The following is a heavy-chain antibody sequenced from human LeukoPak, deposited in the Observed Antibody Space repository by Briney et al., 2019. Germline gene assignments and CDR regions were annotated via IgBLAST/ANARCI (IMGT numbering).Heavy chain of an antibody. CDR1: GFTFSDYY. D-gene: IGHD3-22*01. Sequence: PGGSLRLSCAASGFTFSDYYMSWIRPAPGKGLEWVSYISSSSSTIYYADSVKGRFTISRDNAKNSLYLQMNSLRAEDTAVYYCARAWHDSSGYSFDYWGQGTLVTVSS. J-gene: IGHJ4*02. CDR3: ARAWHDSSGYSFDY. V-gene: IGHV3-11*04. CDR2: ISSSSSTI.